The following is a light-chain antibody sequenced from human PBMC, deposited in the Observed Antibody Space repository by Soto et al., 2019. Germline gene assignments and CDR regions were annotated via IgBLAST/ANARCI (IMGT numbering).Light chain of an antibody. Sequence: QSALTQPASVSGSPGQSIAISCTGSGSDDGGYNYVSWYQQHPGKAPKLIIYGVSHRPSGVSPRFSASRSAYTASLTISGLQPEDEADYYCSSFTSSYFYVFGPGTKLTVL. V-gene: IGLV2-14*01. CDR3: SSFTSSYFYV. CDR1: GSDDGGYNY. J-gene: IGLJ1*01. CDR2: GVS.